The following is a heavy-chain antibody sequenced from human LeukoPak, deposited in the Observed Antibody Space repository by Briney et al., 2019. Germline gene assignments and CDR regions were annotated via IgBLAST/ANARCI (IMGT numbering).Heavy chain of an antibody. D-gene: IGHD2-15*01. CDR1: GGSISSGGYY. CDR2: IYYSGST. Sequence: SQTLSLTCTVSGGSISSGGYYWTWIRQHPGKGLEWIGYIYYSGSTYYNPSLKSRVTISVDTSKNQFSLRLSSVTAADTAVYYCALGYCGGGSCYAREYFQHWGQGTLVTVSS. J-gene: IGHJ1*01. CDR3: ALGYCGGGSCYAREYFQH. V-gene: IGHV4-31*03.